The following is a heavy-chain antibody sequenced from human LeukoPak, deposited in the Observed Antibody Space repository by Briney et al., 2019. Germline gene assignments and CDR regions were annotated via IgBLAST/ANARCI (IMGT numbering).Heavy chain of an antibody. CDR2: INPNSGGT. D-gene: IGHD3-22*01. CDR1: GYPVTGYY. J-gene: IGHJ3*02. V-gene: IGHV1-2*02. CDR3: ARLYYYDSSGYHISPVAFDI. Sequence: ASVKVSCKASGYPVTGYYMHWVRQAPGQGLEWMGWINPNSGGTNYAQKFQGRVTMTRDTSISTAYMELSRLRSDDTAVYYCARLYYYDSSGYHISPVAFDIWGQGTMVTVSS.